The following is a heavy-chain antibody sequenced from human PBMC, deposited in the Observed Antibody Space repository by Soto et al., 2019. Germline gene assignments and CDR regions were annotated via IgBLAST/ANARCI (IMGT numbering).Heavy chain of an antibody. J-gene: IGHJ6*02. D-gene: IGHD2-2*01. Sequence: QVQLVQSGAEVKKPGSSVKVSCKASGGTFSSYAISWVRQAPGQGLEWMGGIIPISDTTNYAQKFQGRVTITADESTSHAYMGLRSLRSEDTAVYYCARSQGSSTSLDIYYYYYSGMDVWGQGTTVTVSS. CDR1: GGTFSSYA. V-gene: IGHV1-69*01. CDR2: IIPISDTT. CDR3: ARSQGSSTSLDIYYYYYSGMDV.